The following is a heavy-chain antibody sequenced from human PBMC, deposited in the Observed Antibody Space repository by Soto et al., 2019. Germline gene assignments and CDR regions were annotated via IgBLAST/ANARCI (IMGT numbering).Heavy chain of an antibody. D-gene: IGHD3-10*01. J-gene: IGHJ6*03. CDR1: GFTFSSYA. CDR2: ISGSGGST. CDR3: AKGGIVGFGELLSTRYYYYYYYMDV. V-gene: IGHV3-23*01. Sequence: GGSLRLSCAASGFTFSSYAMSWVRQAPGKGLEWVSAISGSGGSTYYADSVKGRFTISRDNSKNTLYLQMNSLRAEDTAVYYCAKGGIVGFGELLSTRYYYYYYYMDVWGKGTTVTVSS.